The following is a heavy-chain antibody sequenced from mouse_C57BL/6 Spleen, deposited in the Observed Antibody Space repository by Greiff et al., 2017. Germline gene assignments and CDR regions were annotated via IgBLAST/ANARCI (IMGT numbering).Heavy chain of an antibody. CDR3: ARYDPGAMDY. J-gene: IGHJ4*01. D-gene: IGHD2-12*01. CDR2: ISYDGSN. Sequence: VQLKESGPGLVKPSQSLSLTCSVTGYSITSGYYWNWIRQFPGNKLEWMGYISYDGSNNYNPSLKNRISITRDTSKNQFFLKLNSVTTEDTATYYCARYDPGAMDYWGQGTSVTVSS. CDR1: GYSITSGYY. V-gene: IGHV3-6*01.